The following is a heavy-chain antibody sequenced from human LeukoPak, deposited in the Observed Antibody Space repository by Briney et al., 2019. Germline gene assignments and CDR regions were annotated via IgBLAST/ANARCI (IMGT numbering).Heavy chain of an antibody. J-gene: IGHJ5*02. D-gene: IGHD6-6*01. CDR3: ARFGSSFNWFDP. V-gene: IGHV4-59*08. Sequence: SETLSLTCSVSGGSISSYYWTWIRQPPGEGLEYIGYIFYSGSTNYNPSLKGRVTISVEKSRNQFSLKLNSVTAADTAVYYCARFGSSFNWFDPWGQGTLVTVSS. CDR1: GGSISSYY. CDR2: IFYSGST.